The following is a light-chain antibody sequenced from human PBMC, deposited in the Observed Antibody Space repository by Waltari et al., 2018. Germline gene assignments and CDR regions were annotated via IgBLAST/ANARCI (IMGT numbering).Light chain of an antibody. J-gene: IGLJ3*02. CDR3: YSTDSSGHDRV. V-gene: IGLV3-10*01. CDR1: TLPKKY. Sequence: SYELTQPPSVSVSPGQTARITCSGDTLPKKYSSLYQQKSGQAPVLVIYEDSKRPSGIPERFSGSSSGTTATLTISGAQVEDEADYYCYSTDSSGHDRVFGGGTKLTVL. CDR2: EDS.